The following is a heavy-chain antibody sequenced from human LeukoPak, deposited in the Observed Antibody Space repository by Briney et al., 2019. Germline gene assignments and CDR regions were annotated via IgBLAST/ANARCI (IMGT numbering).Heavy chain of an antibody. V-gene: IGHV4-59*01. J-gene: IGHJ4*02. CDR1: GGSISGYY. CDR3: ARDRRGDYGDYRGGFDY. Sequence: SETLSLTCTVSGGSISGYYWSWIRQPPGKGLEWIGYIYYSGSTNYNPSLKSRVTISVDTSKNQFSLKLSSVTAADTAVYYCARDRRGDYGDYRGGFDYWGQGTLVTVSS. D-gene: IGHD4-17*01. CDR2: IYYSGST.